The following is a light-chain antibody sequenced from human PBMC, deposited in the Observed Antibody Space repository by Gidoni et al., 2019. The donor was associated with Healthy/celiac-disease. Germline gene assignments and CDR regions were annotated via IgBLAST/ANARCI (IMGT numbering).Light chain of an antibody. CDR1: SSDVGGSHY. CDR2: DVS. J-gene: IGLJ1*01. V-gene: IGLV2-14*03. Sequence: QSALTQPASVSGSPGQSITISCPGTSSDVGGSHYVSWYQQHPGKAPNLMIYDVSNRPSVVSNRSSGSKSGNTASLTISGLQAEDEADYYCSSYTSSSTLDYVFGTGTKVTVL. CDR3: SSYTSSSTLDYV.